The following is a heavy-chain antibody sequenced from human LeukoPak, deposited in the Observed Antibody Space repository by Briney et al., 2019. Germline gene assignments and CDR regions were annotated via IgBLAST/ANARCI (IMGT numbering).Heavy chain of an antibody. CDR2: IIPMFGIS. CDR3: ARDRPYTGGWRGFDY. D-gene: IGHD6-19*01. J-gene: IGHJ4*02. CDR1: GGTFSRYA. Sequence: GASVKVSCKASGGTFSRYAISWVRQAPGQGLEWMGGIIPMFGISNYAQKFQGRVTITADESTSTAYMERSSLRSEDTAVYYCARDRPYTGGWRGFDYWGQGTLVTVSS. V-gene: IGHV1-69*13.